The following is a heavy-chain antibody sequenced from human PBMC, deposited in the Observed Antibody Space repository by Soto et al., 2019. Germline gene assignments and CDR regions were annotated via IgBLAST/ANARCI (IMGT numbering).Heavy chain of an antibody. Sequence: QVHLVQSGAEMKKPGSSVKVSCRASGGTFSTLAISWVRQAPGQGLEWMGGIIPLYHKTNYAQKFQGRLTITADESSSTAYMEVRSLRSEDTAVYYCAKDQGGVLDSHFYYGMDVWGQGTTVTVSS. J-gene: IGHJ6*02. V-gene: IGHV1-69*01. CDR3: AKDQGGVLDSHFYYGMDV. D-gene: IGHD6-13*01. CDR2: IIPLYHKT. CDR1: GGTFSTLA.